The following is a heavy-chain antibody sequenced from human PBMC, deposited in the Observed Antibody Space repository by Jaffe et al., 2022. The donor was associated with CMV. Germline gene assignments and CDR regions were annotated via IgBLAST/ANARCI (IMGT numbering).Heavy chain of an antibody. J-gene: IGHJ6*03. D-gene: IGHD1-26*01. V-gene: IGHV3-21*01. CDR2: ISSSSSYI. Sequence: EVQLVESGGGLVKPGGSLRLSCAASGFTFSSYSMNWVRQAPGKGLEWVSSISSSSSYIYYADSVKGRFTISRDNAKNSLYLQMNSLRAEDTAVYYCARVRSGSYPYYYYYMDVWGKGTTVTVSS. CDR3: ARVRSGSYPYYYYYMDV. CDR1: GFTFSSYS.